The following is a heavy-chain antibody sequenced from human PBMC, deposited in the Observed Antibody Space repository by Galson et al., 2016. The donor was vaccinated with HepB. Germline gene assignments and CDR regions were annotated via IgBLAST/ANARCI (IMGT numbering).Heavy chain of an antibody. CDR3: AGGFPSATIDS. Sequence: SVKVSCKASGYTLTDYAMHWVRQAPGQRLEWMGWINTGYGNTTYSQKFQGRVTINWDTSPSTVYMDLSSLRSEDTAVYYCAGGFPSATIDSWGQGTLVAVSS. CDR2: INTGYGNT. J-gene: IGHJ4*02. V-gene: IGHV1-3*04. CDR1: GYTLTDYA.